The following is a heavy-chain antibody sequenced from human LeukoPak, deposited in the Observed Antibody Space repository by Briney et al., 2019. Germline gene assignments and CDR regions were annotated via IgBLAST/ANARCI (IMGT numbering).Heavy chain of an antibody. D-gene: IGHD3-10*01. CDR1: GGSISDQS. CDR2: IYYSGRT. V-gene: IGHV4-59*11. J-gene: IGHJ3*02. Sequence: SETLSLTCTVSGGSISDQSWSWIRQPPGKGLEWIGFIYYSGRTNYNPSLKSRVTMSVDVSQPRFSLKLRSVIAADTAVYYCARGSGQPEDACHIWGQGTTVTVSS. CDR3: ARGSGQPEDACHI.